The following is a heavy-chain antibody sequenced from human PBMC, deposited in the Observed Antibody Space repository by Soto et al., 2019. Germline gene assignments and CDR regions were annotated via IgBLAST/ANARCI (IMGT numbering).Heavy chain of an antibody. V-gene: IGHV3-64D*06. D-gene: IGHD5-12*01. CDR3: VKSRGGNNFDFFD. Sequence: LRLSCSASGFTFSSYAMHWVRQAPGKGLEYVSGVRGNGDPPFYADSVKGRFTISRDNSKNTLYLQMSSLSADDTAVYYCVKSRGGNNFDFFDWGQGALVTVSS. CDR2: VRGNGDPP. J-gene: IGHJ4*02. CDR1: GFTFSSYA.